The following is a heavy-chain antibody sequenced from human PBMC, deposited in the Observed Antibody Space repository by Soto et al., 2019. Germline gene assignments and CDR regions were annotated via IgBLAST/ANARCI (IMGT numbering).Heavy chain of an antibody. CDR1: GFSLSTSGVG. CDR2: IYWDDDK. CDR3: AHRYGSGSYYNQYYFDY. Sequence: SGPTLVKPTQTLTLTCTFSGFSLSTSGVGVGWIRQPPGKALEWLALIYWDDDKRYSPSLKSRLTITKDTSKNQVVLTMTNMDPVDTATYYCAHRYGSGSYYNQYYFDYWGQGTLVTVSS. D-gene: IGHD3-10*01. J-gene: IGHJ4*02. V-gene: IGHV2-5*02.